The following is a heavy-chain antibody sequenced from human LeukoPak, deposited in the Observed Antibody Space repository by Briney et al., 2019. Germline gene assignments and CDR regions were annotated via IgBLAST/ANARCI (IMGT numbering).Heavy chain of an antibody. J-gene: IGHJ4*02. CDR2: IYYSGST. Sequence: PSETLSLTCTVSGGSISSYYWSWIRQPPGRGLEWIGYIYYSGSTNYNPSLKSRVTISVDTSKNQFSLKLSSVTAADTAVYYCAREYYSDSSAYIDYWGQGTLVTVSS. D-gene: IGHD3-22*01. CDR1: GGSISSYY. V-gene: IGHV4-59*01. CDR3: AREYYSDSSAYIDY.